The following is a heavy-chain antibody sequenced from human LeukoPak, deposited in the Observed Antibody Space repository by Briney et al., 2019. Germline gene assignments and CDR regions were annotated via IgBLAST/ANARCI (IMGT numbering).Heavy chain of an antibody. CDR3: ARAPYYYDSSGYYSNHAEYFQH. Sequence: GGSLRLSCAASGFTFSSYSMNWVRQAPGKGLEWVSYISSSSSTIYYADSVKGRFTISRDDAKNSLYLQMNSLRAEDTAVYYCARAPYYYDSSGYYSNHAEYFQHWGQGTLVTVSS. V-gene: IGHV3-48*04. CDR1: GFTFSSYS. CDR2: ISSSSSTI. J-gene: IGHJ1*01. D-gene: IGHD3-22*01.